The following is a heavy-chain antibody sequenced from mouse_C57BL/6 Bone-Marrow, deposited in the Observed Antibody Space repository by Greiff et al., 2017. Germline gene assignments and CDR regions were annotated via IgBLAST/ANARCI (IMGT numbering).Heavy chain of an antibody. V-gene: IGHV1-81*01. J-gene: IGHJ1*03. D-gene: IGHD1-1*01. CDR2: IYPRSGNT. Sequence: QVQLQQSGAELARPGASVKLSCKASGYTFPSYGISWVKQRTGQGLEWIGEIYPRSGNTYYNEKFKGKATLTADKSSSTAYMELRSLTSEDSAVYFCATDYYGSSYWWYFDVWGTGTTVTVSS. CDR1: GYTFPSYG. CDR3: ATDYYGSSYWWYFDV.